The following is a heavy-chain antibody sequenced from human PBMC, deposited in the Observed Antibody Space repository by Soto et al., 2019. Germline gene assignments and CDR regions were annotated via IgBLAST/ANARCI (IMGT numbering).Heavy chain of an antibody. CDR1: GFSFRTYG. Sequence: GGSLRLSCAVSGFSFRTYGFHWVRQPPGKGLEWVAVISPKGHSDSVEGRFTISRDNSKDTLYLQMNNLRAEDTAVYYCARDDAFGNENAFDLWGQGTMVTVSS. D-gene: IGHD1-1*01. CDR3: ARDDAFGNENAFDL. J-gene: IGHJ3*01. V-gene: IGHV3-33*01. CDR2: ISPK.